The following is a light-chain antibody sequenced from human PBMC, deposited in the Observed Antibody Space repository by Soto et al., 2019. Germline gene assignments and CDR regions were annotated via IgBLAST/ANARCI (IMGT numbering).Light chain of an antibody. J-gene: IGKJ1*01. V-gene: IGKV3-20*01. CDR3: QQSNSITWT. CDR1: QSASNNY. CDR2: GAS. Sequence: EIVLTQSPGTLSLSPGERATLSCRASQSASNNYLAWYQQKPGQAPRLLIYGASNRATGIPDRFSGSGSGTDFTLTISSLQPEDFATYSCQQSNSITWTFGQGTKVDIK.